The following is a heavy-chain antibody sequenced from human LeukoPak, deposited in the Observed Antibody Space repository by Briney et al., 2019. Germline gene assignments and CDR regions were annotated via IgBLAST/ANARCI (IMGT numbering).Heavy chain of an antibody. CDR3: VRVAAEGSGVKYFDY. CDR2: INPSGGST. V-gene: IGHV1-46*01. CDR1: GYTFTNYY. D-gene: IGHD2-15*01. J-gene: IGHJ4*02. Sequence: GASVKVSCQASGYTFTNYYMHWVGQAPAQGLEGIGVINPSGGSTGYPQKLQGRVTMTSDRSPGTVHMEPGGLRCEDTGVCCCVRVAAEGSGVKYFDYWGQGTLVTVSS.